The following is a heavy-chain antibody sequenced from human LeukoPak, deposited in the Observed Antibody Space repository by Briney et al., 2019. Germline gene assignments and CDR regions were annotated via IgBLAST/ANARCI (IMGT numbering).Heavy chain of an antibody. J-gene: IGHJ4*02. V-gene: IGHV4-59*08. CDR2: IYYSGST. CDR1: GVSISGYY. D-gene: IGHD3-10*01. Sequence: PSETLSLTCTVSGVSISGYYWTWIRQSPGKGLEWIGYIYYSGSTYYNPSLKSRVTISVDTSKNQFSLKLSSVTAADTAVYYCARGFGELLGMVYFDYWGQGTLVTVSS. CDR3: ARGFGELLGMVYFDY.